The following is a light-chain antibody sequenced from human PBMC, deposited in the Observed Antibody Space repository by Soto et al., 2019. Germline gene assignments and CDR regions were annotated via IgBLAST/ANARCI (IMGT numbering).Light chain of an antibody. V-gene: IGKV3-20*01. CDR3: QQYGSSPHT. CDR2: GAS. CDR1: QSVSSSY. Sequence: EIVLTQSPGTLSLSPGERATLSCRASQSVSSSYLAWYQHKPGQAPRLLIYGASSRATGIPDRFSGSGSGTDFTLTISRLEPEDFAVHYCQQYGSSPHTFVQGTKLEIK. J-gene: IGKJ2*01.